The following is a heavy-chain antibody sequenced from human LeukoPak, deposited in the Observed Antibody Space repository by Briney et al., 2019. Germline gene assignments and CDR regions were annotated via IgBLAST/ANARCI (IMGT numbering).Heavy chain of an antibody. CDR3: ARDQTGITVAATGWFDP. Sequence: PGGSLRLSCAASGFTFSDYYMSWIRQAPGRGLKWVSYISNSGTTRYYADSVKGRFTISRDNAKNSLYLQMNSLRAEDTAVYYCARDQTGITVAATGWFDPWGQGTLVTVSS. CDR1: GFTFSDYY. V-gene: IGHV3-11*04. J-gene: IGHJ5*02. CDR2: ISNSGTTR. D-gene: IGHD6-19*01.